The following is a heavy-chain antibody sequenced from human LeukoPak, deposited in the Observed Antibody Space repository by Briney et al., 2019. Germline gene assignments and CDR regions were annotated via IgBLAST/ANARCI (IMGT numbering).Heavy chain of an antibody. CDR2: IYTSGST. CDR3: ARDYYDSSI. D-gene: IGHD3-22*01. V-gene: IGHV4-61*02. Sequence: PSQTLSLTCTVSGGSISSGSYYWRWIRQPAGKGLEWIGRIYTSGSTNYNPSLKSRVTISVDTSKNQFSLKLSSVTAADTAVYYCARDYYDSSIWGQGTMVTVSS. J-gene: IGHJ3*02. CDR1: GGSISSGSYY.